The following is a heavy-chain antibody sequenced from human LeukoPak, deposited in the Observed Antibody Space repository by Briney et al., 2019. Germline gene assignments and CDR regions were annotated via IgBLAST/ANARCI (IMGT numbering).Heavy chain of an antibody. CDR1: GFTFSNYV. Sequence: GGSLRLSCAASGFTFSNYVMNWVRQAPGKGLEWVSVISGTGAITYYADSVKGRFTISRDNSKNTLYLQMTSLRAEDTALYYCAKETYNSGWFPDYWGQGTLVTVSS. D-gene: IGHD6-19*01. CDR2: ISGTGAIT. CDR3: AKETYNSGWFPDY. V-gene: IGHV3-23*01. J-gene: IGHJ4*02.